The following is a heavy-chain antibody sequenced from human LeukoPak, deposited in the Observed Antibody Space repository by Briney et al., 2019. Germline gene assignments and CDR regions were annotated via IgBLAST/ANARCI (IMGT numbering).Heavy chain of an antibody. CDR2: ISYDGSNK. Sequence: GGSLRLSCAASGFTFSSYGMHWVRQAPGKGLEWVAVISYDGSNKYYADSVKGRFTISRDNSKNTLYLQMNSLRAEDTAVYYCARATEDISFDYWGQGTLVTVSS. J-gene: IGHJ4*02. CDR1: GFTFSSYG. D-gene: IGHD1-14*01. CDR3: ARATEDISFDY. V-gene: IGHV3-30*03.